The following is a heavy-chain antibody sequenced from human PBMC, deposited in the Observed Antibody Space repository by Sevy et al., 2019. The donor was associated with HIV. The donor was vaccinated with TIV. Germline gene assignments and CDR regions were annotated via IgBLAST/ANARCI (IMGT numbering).Heavy chain of an antibody. Sequence: SESLSLTCTVSGGSISSSDTYWSWIRQPPGSGLEWIGYIHYTGGTYYNPFLRSRVAISVDTSEKQFSLNLSFLTASDTAVYYCASRRGHNHGPFDYWGQGTAVTVSS. CDR1: GGSISSSDTY. V-gene: IGHV4-30-4*01. CDR2: IHYTGGT. J-gene: IGHJ4*02. CDR3: ASRRGHNHGPFDY. D-gene: IGHD5-12*01.